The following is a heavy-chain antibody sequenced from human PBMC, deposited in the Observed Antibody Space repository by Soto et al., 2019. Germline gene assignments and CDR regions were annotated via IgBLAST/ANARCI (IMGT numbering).Heavy chain of an antibody. CDR2: MSFDGNHQ. CDR1: GFTINRND. V-gene: IGHV3-30*03. D-gene: IGHD3-3*01. J-gene: IGHJ6*02. CDR3: ASCERFPRVGVDYYALDV. Sequence: QAHLVESGGGVVQPGGSLRLSCAASGFTINRNDMYWVRQAPGKGLEWVAVMSFDGNHQHYADSVKGRFTISRDNSKNTLSLEMNSLRRDDTAVYYCASCERFPRVGVDYYALDVWGQGTTVIVSS.